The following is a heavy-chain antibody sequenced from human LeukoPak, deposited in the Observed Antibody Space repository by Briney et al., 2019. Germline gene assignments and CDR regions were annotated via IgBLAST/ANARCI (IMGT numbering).Heavy chain of an antibody. CDR2: IWYDGTNK. CDR3: ARAIGIGAALDY. Sequence: GRSLRLSCAASGFSFSSYGMHWVRQAPGKGLEWVAVIWYDGTNKNYVDSVKGRFTISRDNSKNTVYLQMNSLRAEDMAVYYCARAIGIGAALDYWGQGTLVTVSS. D-gene: IGHD6-13*01. V-gene: IGHV3-33*01. J-gene: IGHJ4*02. CDR1: GFSFSSYG.